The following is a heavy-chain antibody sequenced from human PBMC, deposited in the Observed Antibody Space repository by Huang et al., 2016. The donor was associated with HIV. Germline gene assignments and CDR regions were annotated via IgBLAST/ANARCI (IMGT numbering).Heavy chain of an antibody. Sequence: QVQLEQSGPAVRKPGSSVKVSCQASGGSFSDQIISWVRQAPGQRFAWMGGIIPVFRAPADAQEFKGRVTMTADESTATIYMERNSLTSEDTAVYYCAMSLRYQYDSRSYWGRYFDYWGQGTLVTVSS. D-gene: IGHD3-16*01. CDR3: AMSLRYQYDSRSYWGRYFDY. CDR1: GGSFSDQI. CDR2: IIPVFRAP. V-gene: IGHV1-69*01. J-gene: IGHJ4*02.